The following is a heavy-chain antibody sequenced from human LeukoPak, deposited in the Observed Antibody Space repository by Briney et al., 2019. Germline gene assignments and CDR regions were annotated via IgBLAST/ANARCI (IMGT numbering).Heavy chain of an antibody. Sequence: SETLSLTCTVSGGSISSSSYNWGWIRQPPGKGLEWIGSIYYSGSTYYNPSLKSRVTISVDTSKNQFSLKLSSVTAADTAVYYCARQGRYCSSTSCSNWFDPWGQGTLVTVSS. CDR2: IYYSGST. D-gene: IGHD2-2*01. V-gene: IGHV4-39*01. J-gene: IGHJ5*02. CDR1: GGSISSSSYN. CDR3: ARQGRYCSSTSCSNWFDP.